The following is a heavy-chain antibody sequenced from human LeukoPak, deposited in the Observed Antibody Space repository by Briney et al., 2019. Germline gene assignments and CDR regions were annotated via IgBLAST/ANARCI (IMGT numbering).Heavy chain of an antibody. CDR1: GGSISSTDYY. CDR2: IYYSGST. J-gene: IGHJ3*02. D-gene: IGHD1-26*01. Sequence: NPSETLSLTCTVSGGSISSTDYYWGWIRQPPGKGLEWIGSIYYSGSTYYNPSLKSRVTISVDTSKNQFSLKLSSVTAADTAVYYCARANSGPYAFDIWGQGTMVAVSS. V-gene: IGHV4-39*07. CDR3: ARANSGPYAFDI.